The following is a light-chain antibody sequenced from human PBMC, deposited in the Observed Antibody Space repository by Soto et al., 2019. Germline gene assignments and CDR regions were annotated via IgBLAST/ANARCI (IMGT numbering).Light chain of an antibody. V-gene: IGKV3-20*01. J-gene: IGKJ2*01. CDR2: GAS. CDR1: QSVSSSY. CDR3: QQYGSSPYT. Sequence: EIVLTQSPGTLSLSPGERATLSCRANQSVSSSYLAWYQQKPGQAPMLLIDGASSRATGIPDRFSVSGSGSDFTLTISRLEPEDFAVYDCQQYGSSPYTFGQGTKLEIK.